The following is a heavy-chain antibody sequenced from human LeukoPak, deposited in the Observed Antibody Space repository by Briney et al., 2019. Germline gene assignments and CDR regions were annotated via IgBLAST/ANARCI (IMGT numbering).Heavy chain of an antibody. CDR2: INPSSGVT. J-gene: IGHJ4*02. D-gene: IGHD7-27*01. CDR3: ARDLSSTPNWEFDY. Sequence: ASVKVSCNTSGYTFNGYFIHWVRQAAGQGLEWMGRINPSSGVTEYAQNFQGRVAMSRDTSISTASMELSWLTSDDTAVYYCARDLSSTPNWEFDYWGPRTLVTVSS. V-gene: IGHV1-2*06. CDR1: GYTFNGYF.